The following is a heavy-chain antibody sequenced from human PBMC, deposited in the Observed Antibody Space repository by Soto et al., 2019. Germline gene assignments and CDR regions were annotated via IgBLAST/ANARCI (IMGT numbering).Heavy chain of an antibody. CDR1: GFTFSAYA. J-gene: IGHJ2*01. CDR3: AKPRTYDVVTGYFYWYFDL. Sequence: EVQLLESGGGLVQPGGSLRLSCAASGFTFSAYAMTWVCQAPGKGLEWVSGISDSGVGTFYADSVKGRFTVSRDNSKNTLYLQVNSLRVEDTAVYYCAKPRTYDVVTGYFYWYFDLWGRGTLVTVSS. CDR2: ISDSGVGT. V-gene: IGHV3-23*01. D-gene: IGHD3-9*01.